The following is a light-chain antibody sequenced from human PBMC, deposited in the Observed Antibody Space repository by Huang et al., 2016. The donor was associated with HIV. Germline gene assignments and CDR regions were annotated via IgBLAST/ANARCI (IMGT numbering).Light chain of an antibody. CDR2: VGS. CDR3: QQYNKWPPWT. V-gene: IGKV3-15*01. CDR1: QSVSSN. Sequence: EIVMTQSPATLSVSPGERATLSCRASQSVSSNLAWYQQKPGQAPRLLSYVGSTRATGIPARFSGSGSGTEFTLTISSLQSEDSAVYYCQQYNKWPPWTFGQGTKVEI. J-gene: IGKJ1*01.